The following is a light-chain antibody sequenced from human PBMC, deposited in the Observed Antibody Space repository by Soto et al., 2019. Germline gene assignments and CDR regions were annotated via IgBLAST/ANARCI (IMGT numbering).Light chain of an antibody. CDR2: ENN. J-gene: IGLJ2*01. V-gene: IGLV1-51*02. Sequence: QSVLTQPPSVSAAPGQKVTISCSGSSSTIGNNYAAWYQQLPGTAPKLLIYENNKRPSGIPDRFSGSKSGTSATLGITGLQTGDDADYYCETWDSSLYAVVFGGGTKVTVL. CDR1: SSTIGNNY. CDR3: ETWDSSLYAVV.